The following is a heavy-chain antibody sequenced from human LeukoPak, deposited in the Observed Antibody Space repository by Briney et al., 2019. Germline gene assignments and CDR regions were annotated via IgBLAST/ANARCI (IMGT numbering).Heavy chain of an antibody. CDR3: ARESGGKSTQGFDP. D-gene: IGHD1-26*01. J-gene: IGHJ5*02. CDR2: INPNSGGT. Sequence: ASVKVSCKASGYTFTGYYMHWVRQAPAQGLEWMGWINPNSGGTNYAQKFQGRVTMTRDTSISTAYMELSRLRSDDTAVYYCARESGGKSTQGFDPWGQGTLVTVSS. CDR1: GYTFTGYY. V-gene: IGHV1-2*02.